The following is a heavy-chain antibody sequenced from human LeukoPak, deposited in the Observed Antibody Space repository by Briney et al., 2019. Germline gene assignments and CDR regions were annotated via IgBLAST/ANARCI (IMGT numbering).Heavy chain of an antibody. D-gene: IGHD6-13*01. V-gene: IGHV5-51*01. J-gene: IGHJ3*02. CDR2: IYPGDSDT. Sequence: GESLKISCKGSGYSFTSYWIGWVRQMPGKGLEWIGIIYPGDSDTRYSPSFQGQVTISAGKSISTAYLQWSSLKASDTAMYYCARRIDIAAADAFDIWGQGTMVTVSS. CDR1: GYSFTSYW. CDR3: ARRIDIAAADAFDI.